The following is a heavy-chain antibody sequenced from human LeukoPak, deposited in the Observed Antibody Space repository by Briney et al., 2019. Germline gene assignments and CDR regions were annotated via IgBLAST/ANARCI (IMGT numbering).Heavy chain of an antibody. CDR3: ARVSITMVRGVIRDWFDP. D-gene: IGHD3-10*01. V-gene: IGHV1-2*02. CDR1: GYTFTGYY. CDR2: INPNSGGT. J-gene: IGHJ5*02. Sequence: ASVKVSCKASGYTFTGYYMHWVRQAPGQGLEWMGWINPNSGGTNYAQKFQGRVTMTRDTSISTAYMELSRLRSDDTAVYYCARVSITMVRGVIRDWFDPWGQGTLVTVSS.